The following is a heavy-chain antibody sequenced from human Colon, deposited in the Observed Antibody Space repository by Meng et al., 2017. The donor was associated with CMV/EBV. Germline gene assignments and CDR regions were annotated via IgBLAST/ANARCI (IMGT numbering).Heavy chain of an antibody. CDR3: ERCPYGSGRHHINY. J-gene: IGHJ4*02. Sequence: VHLKQGCAGLLKPPQPLSLTCAVFGWYFSRYYWTWSRQPPPKRLAWIGEIIHTGSTKYNPSLKSLVTISVDTSKNQFSQKLSSVTAADTAVYYCERCPYGSGRHHINYWGQGTLVTVSS. CDR2: IIHTGST. D-gene: IGHD3-10*01. CDR1: GWYFSRYY. V-gene: IGHV4-34*12.